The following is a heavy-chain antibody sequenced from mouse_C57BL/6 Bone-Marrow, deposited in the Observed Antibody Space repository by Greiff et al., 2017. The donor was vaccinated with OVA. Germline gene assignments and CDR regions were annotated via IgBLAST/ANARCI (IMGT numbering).Heavy chain of an antibody. V-gene: IGHV1-26*01. J-gene: IGHJ2*01. Sequence: EVQLQQSGPELVKPGASVKISCKASGYTFTDYYMNWVKQSHGKSLEWIGDINPNNGGTSYNQKFKGKATLTVDKSSSTAYMELRSLTSEDSAVYYCARYGGLGYYFDYWGQGTTLTVSS. CDR1: GYTFTDYY. CDR3: ARYGGLGYYFDY. D-gene: IGHD4-1*01. CDR2: INPNNGGT.